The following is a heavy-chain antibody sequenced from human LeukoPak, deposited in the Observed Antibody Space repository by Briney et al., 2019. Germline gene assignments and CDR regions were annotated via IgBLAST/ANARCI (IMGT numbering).Heavy chain of an antibody. CDR2: INHSGST. J-gene: IGHJ4*02. D-gene: IGHD3-3*01. CDR1: GGSFSGYY. V-gene: IGHV4-34*01. CDR3: ARGGIRLYYDFWSGYSQFDY. Sequence: SETLSLTCAVYGGSFSGYYWSWIRQPPGKGLEWIGEINHSGSTNYNPSLKSRVTISVDTSKNQFSLKLSSVTAADTAVYYCARGGIRLYYDFWSGYSQFDYWGQGTLVTVSS.